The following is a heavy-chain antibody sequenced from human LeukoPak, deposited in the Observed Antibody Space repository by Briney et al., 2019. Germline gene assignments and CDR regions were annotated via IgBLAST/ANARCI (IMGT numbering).Heavy chain of an antibody. V-gene: IGHV1-2*06. D-gene: IGHD2-21*02. CDR1: GYKFRSYD. CDR3: ARKPCGGDCYYYFDY. Sequence: ASVKVACKASGYKFRSYDIIWVRQAPGQGLEWMGRINPNSGGTNYAQKFQGRVTMTRDTSISTAYMELSRLRSDDTAVYYCARKPCGGDCYYYFDYWGQGTLVTVSS. J-gene: IGHJ4*02. CDR2: INPNSGGT.